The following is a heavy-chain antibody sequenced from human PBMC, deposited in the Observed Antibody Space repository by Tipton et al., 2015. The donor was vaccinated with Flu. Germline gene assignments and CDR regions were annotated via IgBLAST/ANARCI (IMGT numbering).Heavy chain of an antibody. CDR2: IYYSGST. V-gene: IGHV4-59*01. CDR3: ARDERGSYSDYGMDV. D-gene: IGHD1-26*01. CDR1: GGSISSYY. Sequence: TLSLTCTVSGGSISSYYWSWIRQPPGKGLEWVGYIYYSGSTNYNPSLKSRVTISVDTSKNQLSLKLSSVTAADTAVYYCARDERGSYSDYGMDVWGQGTTVTVSS. J-gene: IGHJ6*02.